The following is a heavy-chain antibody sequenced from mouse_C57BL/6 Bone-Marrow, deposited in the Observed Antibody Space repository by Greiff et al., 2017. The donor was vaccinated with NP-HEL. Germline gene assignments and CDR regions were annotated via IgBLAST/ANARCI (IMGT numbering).Heavy chain of an antibody. CDR3: AREGITVYWFDY. J-gene: IGHJ2*01. CDR1: GYTFTSYW. V-gene: IGHV1-55*01. D-gene: IGHD2-1*01. CDR2: IYPASGST. Sequence: QVQLKQPGAELVKPGASVKMSCKASGYTFTSYWITWVKQRPGQGLEWIGDIYPASGSTNYNEKFKSKATLTVDTSSSTAYMQLSSLTSEDAAVYYGAREGITVYWFDYWGQGTTLTVSS.